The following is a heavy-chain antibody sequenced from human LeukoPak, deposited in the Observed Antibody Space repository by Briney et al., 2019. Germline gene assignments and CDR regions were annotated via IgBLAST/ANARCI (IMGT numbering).Heavy chain of an antibody. CDR1: GFTFSSYT. D-gene: IGHD3-22*01. Sequence: GGSLRLFCAASGFTFSSYTMHWVRQAPGKGLEWVAVISYDESSKYYADSVKGRFTISRDKSKNTLYLEMNSLRAEDTAVYYCARGRYYDSSGILSWVYWGQGTLVTVSS. CDR2: ISYDESSK. V-gene: IGHV3-30*04. J-gene: IGHJ4*02. CDR3: ARGRYYDSSGILSWVY.